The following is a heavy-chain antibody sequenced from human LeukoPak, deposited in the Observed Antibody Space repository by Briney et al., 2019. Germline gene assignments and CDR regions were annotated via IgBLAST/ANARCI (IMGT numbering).Heavy chain of an antibody. Sequence: SETLSLTCTVSGGSISSGSYYWSWIRQPAGKGLEWIGRIYPSGSTNYNPSLKSRVTISVDTSKNQFSLKLSSVTAADTAVYFCARETNRYYDHWGQGTLVTVSS. V-gene: IGHV4-61*02. D-gene: IGHD3-16*02. J-gene: IGHJ4*02. CDR3: ARETNRYYDH. CDR2: IYPSGST. CDR1: GGSISSGSYY.